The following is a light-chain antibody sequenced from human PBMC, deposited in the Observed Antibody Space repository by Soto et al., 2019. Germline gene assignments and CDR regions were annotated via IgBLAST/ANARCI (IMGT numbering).Light chain of an antibody. CDR3: QQSYSTPRP. V-gene: IGKV1-39*01. CDR2: AAS. Sequence: DIQMTQSPSSLSASVGDRVTITCQASQSISSYLNWYQQKPGKAPKLLIYAASSLQSGVPSRFSGSGSATDFTLNISSLEPEDFETYYCQQSYSTPRPFGQGTKLEIK. CDR1: QSISSY. J-gene: IGKJ2*01.